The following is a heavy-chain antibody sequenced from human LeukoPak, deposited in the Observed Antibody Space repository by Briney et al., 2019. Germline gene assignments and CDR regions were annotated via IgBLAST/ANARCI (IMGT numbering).Heavy chain of an antibody. CDR2: IYAGHYDP. D-gene: IGHD2-15*01. Sequence: GESRKTCCEGAGYSCTNYLNCVRRQMRRKVLEWMGIIYAGHYDPRYSPSFQGQVTISADKSISTAYMQWSSVKASDTDMYSCARSGIAVFDYWGQGTLVTVSS. CDR1: GYSCTNYL. J-gene: IGHJ4*02. CDR3: ARSGIAVFDY. V-gene: IGHV5-51*01.